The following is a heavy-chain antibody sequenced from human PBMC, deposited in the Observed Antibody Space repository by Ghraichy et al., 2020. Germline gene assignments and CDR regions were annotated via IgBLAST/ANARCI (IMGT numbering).Heavy chain of an antibody. D-gene: IGHD4-23*01. J-gene: IGHJ4*02. CDR3: ATDGSGYGGKFEY. CDR1: GFTFSSYW. V-gene: IGHV3-7*03. Sequence: GGSLRLSCAASGFTFSSYWMTWVRQAPGKGLEWAANIKEDGSEKYYVDSVKGRFTISRDNAKNSLYLQMNSLRVGDTAVYYCATDGSGYGGKFEYWGQGTLVTVSS. CDR2: IKEDGSEK.